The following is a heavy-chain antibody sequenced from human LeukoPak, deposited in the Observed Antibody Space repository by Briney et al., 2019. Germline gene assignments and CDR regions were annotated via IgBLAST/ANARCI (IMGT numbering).Heavy chain of an antibody. CDR3: AKDEYCSSTSCYS. CDR2: ISGSGGST. V-gene: IGHV3-23*01. J-gene: IGHJ4*02. D-gene: IGHD2-2*02. Sequence: PGGSLRLSCAASGFTFSNAWMSWVRQAPGRGLEWVSAISGSGGSTYYADSVKGRFTISRDNSKNTLYLQMNSLRAEDTAVYYCAKDEYCSSTSCYSWGQGTLVTVSS. CDR1: GFTFSNAW.